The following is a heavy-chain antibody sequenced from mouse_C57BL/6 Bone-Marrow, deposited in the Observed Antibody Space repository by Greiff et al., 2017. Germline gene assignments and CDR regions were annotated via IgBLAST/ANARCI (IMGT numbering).Heavy chain of an antibody. J-gene: IGHJ3*01. CDR3: ARESPWFAY. CDR2: INPSTGGT. V-gene: IGHV1-19*01. CDR1: GYTFTDSY. Sequence: VQLQQSGPVLVKPGASVKMSCKASGYTFTDSYMNWVQQSHGKSLEWIGVINPSTGGTSYNQKFKGKSTLTVDKSSSTAYMELNSLTSEDSAVYYCARESPWFAYWGQGTLVTVSA.